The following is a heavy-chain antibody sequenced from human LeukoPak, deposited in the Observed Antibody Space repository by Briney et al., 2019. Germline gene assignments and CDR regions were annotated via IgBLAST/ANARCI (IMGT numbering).Heavy chain of an antibody. D-gene: IGHD3-22*01. V-gene: IGHV1-24*01. Sequence: GASVKVSCKVSGYTLTELSMHWVRQAPGKGLEWMGGFDPEDGETIYAQKFQGRVTMTEDTSTSTAYMELRSLRSDDTAVYYCARDGAYYYDSSGYPDYWGQGTLVTVSS. CDR3: ARDGAYYYDSSGYPDY. CDR2: FDPEDGET. CDR1: GYTLTELS. J-gene: IGHJ4*02.